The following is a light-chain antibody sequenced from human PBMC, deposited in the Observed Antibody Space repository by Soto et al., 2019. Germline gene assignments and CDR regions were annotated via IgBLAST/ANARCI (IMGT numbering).Light chain of an antibody. J-gene: IGKJ4*01. CDR1: QGISSY. CDR2: GAS. V-gene: IGKV1-9*01. Sequence: DIQLTQSPSFLSASVGDRVTITCRASQGISSYLAWYQQKPGKAPKLLISGASALQSGVPSRFSGSGSGTDFTLTISSLQPEDFATYYCQQLNSHPLTFGGGTKVDIK. CDR3: QQLNSHPLT.